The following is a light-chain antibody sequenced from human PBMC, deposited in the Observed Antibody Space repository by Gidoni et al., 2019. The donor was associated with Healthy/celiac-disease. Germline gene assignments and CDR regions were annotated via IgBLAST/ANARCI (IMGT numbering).Light chain of an antibody. CDR3: QQYNSYLIT. CDR1: QSISSW. CDR2: KAS. Sequence: DIQMTQSPSTLSASVGDRVTITCRARQSISSWLACYQQKPGKAPKLLIYKASSLESGVPSRFSGSGSGTEFTLTISSLQPDDFATYYCQQYNSYLITFGQGTRLEIK. J-gene: IGKJ5*01. V-gene: IGKV1-5*03.